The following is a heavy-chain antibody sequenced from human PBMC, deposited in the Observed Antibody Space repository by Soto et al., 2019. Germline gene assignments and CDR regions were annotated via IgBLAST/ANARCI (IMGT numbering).Heavy chain of an antibody. CDR3: ARRGPGTYFDY. CDR1: GFTFSSYA. CDR2: SSGSGDST. D-gene: IGHD6-13*01. V-gene: IGHV3-23*01. J-gene: IGHJ4*02. Sequence: EVQLLDSGGGLVQPGGSLRLSCAASGFTFSSYAMNWVRQAPGKGLEWVSVSSGSGDSTYYADSVKGRFTISRDNSKNTLYLQMNSLRAEDTAVYYCARRGPGTYFDYWGQGTLVTGSS.